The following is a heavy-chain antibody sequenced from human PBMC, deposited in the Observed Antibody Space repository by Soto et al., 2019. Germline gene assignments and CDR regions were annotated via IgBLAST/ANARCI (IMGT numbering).Heavy chain of an antibody. V-gene: IGHV4-30-4*01. D-gene: IGHD4-17*01. Sequence: QVQLQESGPGLVKPSQTLSLTCTVSGGSISSGDYYWSWIRQPPGKGLEWIGYIYYSGSTYYNPSLKSRFTISVDTSKNQFSLKLSSVTAADTAVYYCARAWVTTIWYFDLWGRGTLVTVSS. CDR1: GGSISSGDYY. CDR3: ARAWVTTIWYFDL. J-gene: IGHJ2*01. CDR2: IYYSGST.